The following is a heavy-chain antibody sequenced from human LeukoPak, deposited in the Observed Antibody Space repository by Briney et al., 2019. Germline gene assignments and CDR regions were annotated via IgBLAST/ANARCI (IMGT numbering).Heavy chain of an antibody. V-gene: IGHV4-59*08. J-gene: IGHJ5*02. CDR1: GGSISSYY. CDR3: ARQVDELRWFDP. CDR2: IYYGGST. Sequence: MTSETLSLTCTVSGGSISSYYWSWIRQPPGKGLEWIGYIYYGGSTKYKPSLKSRVTISVDTSKNQFSLRLSSVTAADTAVYYCARQVDELRWFDPWGQGTLVTVSS. D-gene: IGHD1-26*01.